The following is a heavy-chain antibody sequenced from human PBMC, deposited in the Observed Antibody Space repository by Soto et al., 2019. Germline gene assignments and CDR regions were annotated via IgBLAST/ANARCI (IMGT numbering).Heavy chain of an antibody. D-gene: IGHD3-10*01. Sequence: PGGSLRLSCAASGFTFHNYGMIWVRQAPGQGLEWVANINQDGSEENFADSMRGRFTISRDNARSSLYLQMDSLILEDTAVYYCASANVLRGVIGFHWGLGTLVTVSS. V-gene: IGHV3-7*01. CDR2: INQDGSEE. J-gene: IGHJ4*02. CDR3: ASANVLRGVIGFH. CDR1: GFTFHNYG.